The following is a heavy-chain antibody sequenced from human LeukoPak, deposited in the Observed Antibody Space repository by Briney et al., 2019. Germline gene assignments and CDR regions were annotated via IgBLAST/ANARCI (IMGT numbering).Heavy chain of an antibody. V-gene: IGHV4-34*01. Sequence: SETLSLTCAVYGGSFSGYYWSWIRQPPGKGLEWIGEINHSGSTKYNPSLKSRVTISVDTSKNQFSLKLSSVTAANTAVYYCASATGFSGVINWFDPWGQGTLVTVSS. CDR2: INHSGST. D-gene: IGHD3-3*01. J-gene: IGHJ5*02. CDR3: ASATGFSGVINWFDP. CDR1: GGSFSGYY.